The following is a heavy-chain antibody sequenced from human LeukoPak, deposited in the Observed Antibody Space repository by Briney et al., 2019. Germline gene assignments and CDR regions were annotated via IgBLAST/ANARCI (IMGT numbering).Heavy chain of an antibody. Sequence: GASVKVSCKASGGTFSSYAISWVRQAPGQGLEWMGGIIPIFGTANYAQKFQGRVTITADESTSTAYMELSSLRSEDTAVYYCASTGITGIRYYYYYMDVWGKGTTVTVSS. J-gene: IGHJ6*03. D-gene: IGHD1-20*01. V-gene: IGHV1-69*13. CDR2: IIPIFGTA. CDR3: ASTGITGIRYYYYYMDV. CDR1: GGTFSSYA.